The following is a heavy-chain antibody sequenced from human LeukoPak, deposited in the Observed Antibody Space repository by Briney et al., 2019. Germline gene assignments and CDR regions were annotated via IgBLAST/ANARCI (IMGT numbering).Heavy chain of an antibody. Sequence: ASVKVSCKVSGYTLTELSIHWVRQAPGKGLEWMGGFDPEDGETIYAQKFQGRVTMTEDTSTDTAYMELSSLRSEDTAVYYCATAGYSGYDWRLNWGQGTLVTVSS. CDR1: GYTLTELS. J-gene: IGHJ4*02. CDR2: FDPEDGET. D-gene: IGHD5-12*01. CDR3: ATAGYSGYDWRLN. V-gene: IGHV1-24*01.